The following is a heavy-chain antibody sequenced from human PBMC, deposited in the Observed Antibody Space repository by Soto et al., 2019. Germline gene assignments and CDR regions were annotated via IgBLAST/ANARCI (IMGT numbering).Heavy chain of an antibody. CDR2: IYYTGST. J-gene: IGHJ6*02. D-gene: IGHD3-10*01. Sequence: QVQLQESGPGLVQPSETLSLTCTVSGDSITSYYWSWIRQPPGKGLEWLGYIYYTGSTTYNPSLKSRVTISLDTSKNQFSLKLNSVTAADTAVYYCARHAFGSGFYYGMGVWGQGTTVTVSS. CDR3: ARHAFGSGFYYGMGV. V-gene: IGHV4-59*08. CDR1: GDSITSYY.